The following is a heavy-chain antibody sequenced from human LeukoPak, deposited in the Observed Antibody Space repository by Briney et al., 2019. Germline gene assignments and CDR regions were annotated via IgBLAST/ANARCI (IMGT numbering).Heavy chain of an antibody. CDR2: IYYSGST. V-gene: IGHV4-31*03. Sequence: SQTLSLTCTVSGGSISSGGYYWSWIRQHPGKGLEWIGYIYYSGSTYYNPSLKSRVTISVDTSKNQFSLKLSSVTAADTAVYYCARAPPDYKSNWFDPWGQGALVTVSS. D-gene: IGHD4/OR15-4a*01. CDR3: ARAPPDYKSNWFDP. CDR1: GGSISSGGYY. J-gene: IGHJ5*02.